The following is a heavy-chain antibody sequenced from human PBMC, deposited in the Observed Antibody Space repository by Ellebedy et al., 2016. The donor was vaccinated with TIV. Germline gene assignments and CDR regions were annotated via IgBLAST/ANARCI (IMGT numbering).Heavy chain of an antibody. D-gene: IGHD3-16*01. Sequence: GESLKISXAASGFTFSDYYMSWIRQAPGKGLEWVSYISSSGSTIYYADSVKGRFTISRDNAKNSLYLQMNSLRAEDTAVYYCAREGGLGIMDVWGQGTTVTVSS. J-gene: IGHJ6*02. V-gene: IGHV3-11*01. CDR1: GFTFSDYY. CDR3: AREGGLGIMDV. CDR2: ISSSGSTI.